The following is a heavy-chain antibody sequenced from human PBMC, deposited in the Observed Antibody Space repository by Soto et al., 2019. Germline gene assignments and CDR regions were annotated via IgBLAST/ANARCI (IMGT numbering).Heavy chain of an antibody. J-gene: IGHJ4*02. CDR3: ARAISLIMADTAY. CDR1: GYTFSNYA. CDR2: VSPYNGNA. Sequence: ASVKVSCKTSGYTFSNYAISWVRQAPGQGLEWMGWVSPYNGNANYTEKFQGRVSMTTDTSTTTAYMELTSLTSDDTAIYCCARAISLIMADTAYWGQGTLVTVSS. V-gene: IGHV1-18*04. D-gene: IGHD2-8*01.